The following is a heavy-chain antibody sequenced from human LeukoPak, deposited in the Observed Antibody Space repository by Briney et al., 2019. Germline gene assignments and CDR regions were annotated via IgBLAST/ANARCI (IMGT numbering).Heavy chain of an antibody. V-gene: IGHV3-7*01. CDR3: ARDSAVRAGYRVDY. CDR2: IKQDGSEK. J-gene: IGHJ4*02. CDR1: GFTFSSYW. Sequence: PGGSLRLSCAASGFTFSSYWMSWVRQAPGKGLEWVANIKQDGSEKYYVDSVKGRFTISRDNAKNSLYLQMNSLRAEDTAVYYCARDSAVRAGYRVDYWGQGTLVTVSS. D-gene: IGHD5/OR15-5a*01.